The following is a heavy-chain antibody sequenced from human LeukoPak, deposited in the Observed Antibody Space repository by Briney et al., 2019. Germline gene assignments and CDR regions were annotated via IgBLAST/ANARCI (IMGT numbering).Heavy chain of an antibody. Sequence: PGGSLRLSCAASGFTFSSYAMSWVRQAPGRGLEWVSAISASGDRTYYADSVKGRFTISRDNSKNTLYLQMNSLRAEDTAVYSCVKNGEVLSWFDPWGQGTLVTVSS. V-gene: IGHV3-23*01. J-gene: IGHJ5*02. CDR3: VKNGEVLSWFDP. CDR2: ISASGDRT. CDR1: GFTFSSYA. D-gene: IGHD3-10*01.